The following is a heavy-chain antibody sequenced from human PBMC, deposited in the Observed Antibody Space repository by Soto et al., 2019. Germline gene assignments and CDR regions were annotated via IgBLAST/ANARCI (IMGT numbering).Heavy chain of an antibody. Sequence: QVQLVQSGAEVKKPGASVKVSCKASGYTFTSYGISWVRQAPGQGLEWMGWISAYNGNTNYAQKLQGRVTMTTDTSTSQAYMELRSLRSDDTAVYYCARDATVDLVALVDTAIGDCDYWGQGTLVTVSS. CDR2: ISAYNGNT. D-gene: IGHD5-18*01. V-gene: IGHV1-18*01. J-gene: IGHJ4*02. CDR1: GYTFTSYG. CDR3: ARDATVDLVALVDTAIGDCDY.